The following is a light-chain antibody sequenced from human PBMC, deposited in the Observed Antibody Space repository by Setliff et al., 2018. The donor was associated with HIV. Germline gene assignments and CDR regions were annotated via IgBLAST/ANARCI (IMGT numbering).Light chain of an antibody. CDR1: STDIGGYNF. CDR2: DVT. J-gene: IGLJ2*01. Sequence: QSALTQPASVSGSPGRSITISCNGTSTDIGGYNFVSWYQQYPGKAPKLIIYDVTRRPSGVSDRFFASKSGNPASLTISGLQAADESDYYCSSYTKSVTYVLFGGVPK. V-gene: IGLV2-14*03. CDR3: SSYTKSVTYVL.